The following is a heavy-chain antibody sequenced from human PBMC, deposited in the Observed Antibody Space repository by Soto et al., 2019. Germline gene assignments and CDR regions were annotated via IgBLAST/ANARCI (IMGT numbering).Heavy chain of an antibody. CDR2: IKSNTAGGTT. D-gene: IGHD5-18*01. J-gene: IGHJ4*02. V-gene: IGHV3-15*01. CDR3: SHGYYQYFNS. Sequence: GGSLRLACAASGFTFSTAWMTWVRQAPGRGLEWVARIKSNTAGGTTDFAAPVKGRFTISRDDSQNTLYLQMDSLKTEDTAVYYCSHGYYQYFNSWGPGTLVTVSS. CDR1: GFTFSTAW.